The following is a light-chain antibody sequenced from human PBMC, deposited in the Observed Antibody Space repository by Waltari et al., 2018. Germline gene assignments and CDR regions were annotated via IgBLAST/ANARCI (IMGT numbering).Light chain of an antibody. CDR2: DKS. Sequence: SYVLTQPPSVSVAPGKTARSTCGGNNIGSKRVHWSQKTPGQAPVVVIYDKSDRPSGIPERFSGSNSGNTATLTISRVEAGDEADYYCQVWDSSSDPLKVFGGGTKLTVL. V-gene: IGLV3-21*04. J-gene: IGLJ2*01. CDR3: QVWDSSSDPLKV. CDR1: NIGSKR.